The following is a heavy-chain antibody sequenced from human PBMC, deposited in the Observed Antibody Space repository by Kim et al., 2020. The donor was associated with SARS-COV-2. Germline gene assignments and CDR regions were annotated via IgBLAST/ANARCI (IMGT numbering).Heavy chain of an antibody. V-gene: IGHV4-39*01. D-gene: IGHD6-13*01. J-gene: IGHJ4*02. CDR2: T. Sequence: TSYNPSLNSRVTISVNKSKNQLSLKLSAVTAVDTAVYYCAVIAAAGTVDYWGQGTLVTVSS. CDR3: AVIAAAGTVDY.